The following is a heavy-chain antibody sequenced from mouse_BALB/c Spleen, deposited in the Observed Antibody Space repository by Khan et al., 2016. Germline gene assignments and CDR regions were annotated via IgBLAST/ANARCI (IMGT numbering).Heavy chain of an antibody. CDR3: VEGVIMEVDYLDH. CDR1: GFTFSSHA. J-gene: IGHJ2*01. Sequence: EVELVESGGGLVKPGGSLKLSCAASGFTFSSHAMSWVRQTPEKRLEWVASISSGGTPFYPDSLKGRFTISRDTARNILYLQMTSLRSEDTAMYYCVEGVIMEVDYLDHWGQGTTLAASS. CDR2: ISSGGTP. V-gene: IGHV5-6-5*01. D-gene: IGHD1-1*01.